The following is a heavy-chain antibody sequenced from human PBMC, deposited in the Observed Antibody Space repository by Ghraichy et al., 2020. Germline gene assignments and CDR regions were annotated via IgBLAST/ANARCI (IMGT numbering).Heavy chain of an antibody. CDR1: GFTFSSYS. D-gene: IGHD2-15*01. J-gene: IGHJ6*02. V-gene: IGHV3-21*01. CDR3: ARSLLVVAAYYGMDV. CDR2: ISSSSSYI. Sequence: GGSLRLSCAASGFTFSSYSMNWVRQAPGKGLEWVSSISSSSSYIYYADSVKGRFTISRDNAKNSLYLQMNSLRAEDTAVYYCARSLLVVAAYYGMDVWGQGTTVTVSS.